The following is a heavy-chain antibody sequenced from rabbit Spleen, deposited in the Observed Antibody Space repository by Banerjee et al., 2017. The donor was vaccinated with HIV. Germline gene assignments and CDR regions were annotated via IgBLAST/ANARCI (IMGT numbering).Heavy chain of an antibody. CDR3: ARDLAYVIGWNFKL. D-gene: IGHD6-1*01. V-gene: IGHV1S40*01. Sequence: QSLEESGGDLVKPGASLTLTCKASGFDFSSSYYMCWVRQAPGKGLEWIACIDTSDGDTDYANWPKGRFTISKTSSTTVTLQMTSLTAADTATYFCARDLAYVIGWNFKLWGPGTLVTVS. CDR2: IDTSDGDT. CDR1: GFDFSSSYY. J-gene: IGHJ4*01.